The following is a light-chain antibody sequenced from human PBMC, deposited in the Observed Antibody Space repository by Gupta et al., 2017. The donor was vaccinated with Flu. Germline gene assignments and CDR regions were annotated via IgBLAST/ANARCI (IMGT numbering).Light chain of an antibody. CDR1: QIHVYTTGNSY. V-gene: IGKV2-30*01. J-gene: IGKJ1*01. CDR2: QVS. CDR3: KGDYPWRWT. Sequence: SFNQIHVYTTGNSYLLRLRQRSGRSPRRLIYQVSHRDSGVPARFRDSGSGTEFTLKISSVQAKNVVVYYCKGDYPWRWTFGQGTKVEIK.